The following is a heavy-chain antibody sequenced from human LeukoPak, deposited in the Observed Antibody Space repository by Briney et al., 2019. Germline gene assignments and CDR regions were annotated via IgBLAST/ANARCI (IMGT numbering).Heavy chain of an antibody. CDR3: ARHLNNGFDI. Sequence: PSETLSLTCTASGGSISSTTYSWGWIRQPPGKGLEWIGNISYTGNTYYNPSLKSRVTLSVDTSKNQFSLKLSSVPAADTAIYYCARHLNNGFDIWGRGTMVTVSS. CDR1: GGSISSTTYS. CDR2: ISYTGNT. J-gene: IGHJ3*02. V-gene: IGHV4-39*01. D-gene: IGHD2/OR15-2a*01.